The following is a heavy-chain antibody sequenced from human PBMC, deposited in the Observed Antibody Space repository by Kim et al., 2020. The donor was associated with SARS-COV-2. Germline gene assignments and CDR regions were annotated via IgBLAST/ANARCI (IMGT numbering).Heavy chain of an antibody. D-gene: IGHD3-10*01. CDR1: GYSFTSHW. V-gene: IGHV5-51*01. CDR3: ARDSSGTYYSWNGMDV. J-gene: IGHJ6*04. Sequence: GESLKISCKGSGYSFTSHWIAWVRQMPGKGLEWMGIIYPGDFDTRYSPSFQGQVTISADKSISTAYLQRSSLKASDTAMYYCARDSSGTYYSWNGMDVWGEGATVTVSS. CDR2: IYPGDFDT.